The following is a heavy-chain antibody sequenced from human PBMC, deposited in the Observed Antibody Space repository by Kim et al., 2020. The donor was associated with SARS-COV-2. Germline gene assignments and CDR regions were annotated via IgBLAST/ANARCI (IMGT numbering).Heavy chain of an antibody. CDR2: ISGSGGST. Sequence: GGSLRLSCAASGFTFSSYAMSWVRQAPGKGLEWVSAISGSGGSTYYADSVKGRFTISRDNSKNTLYLQMNSLRAEDTAVYYCAKAPRPSPIVVVPAAMDYWVQGTLVTVSS. J-gene: IGHJ4*02. V-gene: IGHV3-23*01. D-gene: IGHD2-2*01. CDR3: AKAPRPSPIVVVPAAMDY. CDR1: GFTFSSYA.